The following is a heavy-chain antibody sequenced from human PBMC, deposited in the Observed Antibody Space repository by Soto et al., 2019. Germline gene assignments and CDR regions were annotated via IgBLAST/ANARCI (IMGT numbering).Heavy chain of an antibody. Sequence: PGGSLRLSCAASGFTFSSYGMHWVRQAPGKGLEWVAVISYDGSNKYYADSVKGRFTISRDNSKNTLYLQMNSLRAEDTAVYYCAKDIKNYDFGSGYYEYYYYYMDGWGKGTTVTVSS. V-gene: IGHV3-30*18. CDR2: ISYDGSNK. D-gene: IGHD3-3*01. CDR1: GFTFSSYG. CDR3: AKDIKNYDFGSGYYEYYYYYMDG. J-gene: IGHJ6*03.